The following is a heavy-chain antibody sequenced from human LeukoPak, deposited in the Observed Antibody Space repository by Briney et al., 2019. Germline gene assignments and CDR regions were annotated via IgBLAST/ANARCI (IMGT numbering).Heavy chain of an antibody. J-gene: IGHJ4*02. CDR3: ARVGGLGGSYWYYFDY. CDR1: GDSVSSNSAA. CDR2: TYYRSKWYN. D-gene: IGHD1-26*01. V-gene: IGHV6-1*01. Sequence: SQTLSLTCAISGDSVSSNSAAWNWIRQSPSRGLEWLGRTYYRSKWYNDYAVSVKSRITINPDTSKNQFSLQLNSVTPEDTAVYYCARVGGLGGSYWYYFDYWGQGTLVTVSS.